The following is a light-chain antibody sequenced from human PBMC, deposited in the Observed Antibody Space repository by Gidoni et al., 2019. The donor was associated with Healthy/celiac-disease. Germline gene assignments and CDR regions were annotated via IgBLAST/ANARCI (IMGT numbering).Light chain of an antibody. Sequence: DIQMTQSPSSLSASVGDRVTITCRASQSISSYLNWYQQKPGKAPKLLIYAASSLQSGVPSRFSGSGSGTDFTLIISSLQPEDFATYYCQQSYSIPLTXXXXTKXEIK. CDR2: AAS. CDR3: QQSYSIPLT. CDR1: QSISSY. V-gene: IGKV1-39*01. J-gene: IGKJ4*01.